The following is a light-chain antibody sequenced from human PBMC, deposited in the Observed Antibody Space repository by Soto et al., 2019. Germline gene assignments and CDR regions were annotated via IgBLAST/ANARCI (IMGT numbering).Light chain of an antibody. V-gene: IGKV3-15*01. CDR3: QQYNNWPPWT. Sequence: ELAMTQSPATLSVSPGERATLSCRASQSVSSNLAWYQQKPGQAPRLLIYGASTRATGSPARFSGSGSGTEFTLTISSLQSADFAVYYCQQYNNWPPWTCGQGTKVEIK. J-gene: IGKJ1*01. CDR2: GAS. CDR1: QSVSSN.